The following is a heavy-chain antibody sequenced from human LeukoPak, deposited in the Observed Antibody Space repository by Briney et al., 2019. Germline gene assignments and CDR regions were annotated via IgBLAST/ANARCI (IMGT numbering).Heavy chain of an antibody. Sequence: SETLSLTCTVSGGSISSSSYYWGWIRQPPGKGLEWIGSIYYSGSTYYNPSLKSRVTVSVDTSKNQFSLKLSSVTAADTAVYYCARESPVDNWFDPWGQGTLVTVSS. J-gene: IGHJ5*02. CDR1: GGSISSSSYY. CDR2: IYYSGST. CDR3: ARESPVDNWFDP. V-gene: IGHV4-39*02.